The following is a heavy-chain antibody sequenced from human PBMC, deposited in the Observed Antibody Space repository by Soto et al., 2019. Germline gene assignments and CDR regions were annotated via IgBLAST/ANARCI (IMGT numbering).Heavy chain of an antibody. CDR1: GYSFTSYW. CDR2: IYPGDSDT. CDR3: ARSERDGYNYRDYYYYGMYV. V-gene: IGHV5-51*01. D-gene: IGHD5-12*01. Sequence: GESLKISCQGSGYSFTSYWIGWVRQMPGKGLEWMGIIYPGDSDTRYSPSFQGQVTISADKSSSTAYLQWSSLKASDTAMYYCARSERDGYNYRDYYYYGMYVWGQGTTVTVSS. J-gene: IGHJ6*02.